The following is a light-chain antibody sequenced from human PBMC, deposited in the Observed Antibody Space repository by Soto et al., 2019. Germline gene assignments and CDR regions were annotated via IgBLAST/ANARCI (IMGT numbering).Light chain of an antibody. CDR2: AAS. CDR3: QQSSNTPRT. Sequence: ENRLTQSPGTLSLSPGERATLSCRASQSIGTNYVAWFQQKPGQAPTLLIYAASRRATGIPDRFSGSGSGTEFTLTISRLDPEDFAVYFCQQSSNTPRTFGQGTKV. V-gene: IGKV3-20*01. J-gene: IGKJ1*01. CDR1: QSIGTNY.